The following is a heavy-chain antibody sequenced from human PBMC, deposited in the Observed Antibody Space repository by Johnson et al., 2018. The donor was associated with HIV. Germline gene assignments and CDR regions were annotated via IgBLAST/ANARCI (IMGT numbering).Heavy chain of an antibody. CDR1: GLTFSSYA. Sequence: QVQLVESGGGVVQPGRSLRLSCAASGLTFSSYAMHWVRQAPGKGLEWVAVISDDGTNTDYADAVKGRFPISRDNSKNTLYQQMNSLRAEDTAVYYCASILVVAAQEADAFDIWGQGTMVTVSS. CDR3: ASILVVAAQEADAFDI. V-gene: IGHV3-30-3*01. D-gene: IGHD2-15*01. J-gene: IGHJ3*02. CDR2: ISDDGTNT.